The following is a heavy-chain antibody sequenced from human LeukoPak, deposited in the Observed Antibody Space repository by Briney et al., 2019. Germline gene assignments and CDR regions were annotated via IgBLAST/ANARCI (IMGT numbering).Heavy chain of an antibody. CDR1: GGSISSSSYY. Sequence: PSETLSLTCTVSGGSISSSSYYWGWIRQPPGKGLEWIGSIYYSGSTYYNPSLKSRVTISVDTSKNQFSLKLSSVTAADTAVYYCARPVPHLEEGSSSSNYYYMDVWGKGTTVTVSS. J-gene: IGHJ6*03. CDR2: IYYSGST. CDR3: ARPVPHLEEGSSSSNYYYMDV. D-gene: IGHD6-6*01. V-gene: IGHV4-39*01.